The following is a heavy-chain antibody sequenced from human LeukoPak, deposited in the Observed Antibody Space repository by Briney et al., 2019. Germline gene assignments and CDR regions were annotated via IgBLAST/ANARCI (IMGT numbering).Heavy chain of an antibody. D-gene: IGHD5-18*01. CDR1: AFIFSGHW. J-gene: IGHJ6*02. CDR2: IKEDGSER. V-gene: IGHV3-7*01. CDR3: ARDAVDTANAV. Sequence: GGSLRLSCEGSAFIFSGHWMNWVRQTPGKGLEWVASIKEDGSERQYVDSVKGRFTISRDNAKNTLYLQMNSLRAEDTAVYYCARDAVDTANAVWGQGTTVTVSS.